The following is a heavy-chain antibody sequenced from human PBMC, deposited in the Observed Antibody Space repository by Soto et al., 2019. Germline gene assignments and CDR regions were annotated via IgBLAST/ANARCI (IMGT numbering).Heavy chain of an antibody. J-gene: IGHJ3*02. V-gene: IGHV4-39*01. CDR3: ARHQSSSWSDAFDI. D-gene: IGHD6-13*01. CDR2: VSYRGTT. Sequence: SETLSLTCTVSGGSISRSICYWGWIRQPPGKGLEWIGSVSYRGTTSYNPSLKSRVTISVDTSKNQLSLKLRSVTATDTAVYSCARHQSSSWSDAFDIWGQGTTVTVSS. CDR1: GGSISRSICY.